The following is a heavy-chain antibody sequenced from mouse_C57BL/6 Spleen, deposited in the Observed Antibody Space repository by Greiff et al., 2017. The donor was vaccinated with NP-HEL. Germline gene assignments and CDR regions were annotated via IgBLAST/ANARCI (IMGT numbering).Heavy chain of an antibody. CDR2: ISSGSSTI. Sequence: EVKLMESGGGLVKPGGSLKLSCAASGFTFSDYGMHWVRQAPEKGLEWVAYISSGSSTIYYADTVKGRFTISRDNAKNTLFLQMTSLRSEDTAMYYCARPGEYDELLFDYWGQGTTLTVSS. J-gene: IGHJ2*01. D-gene: IGHD2-14*01. CDR1: GFTFSDYG. V-gene: IGHV5-17*01. CDR3: ARPGEYDELLFDY.